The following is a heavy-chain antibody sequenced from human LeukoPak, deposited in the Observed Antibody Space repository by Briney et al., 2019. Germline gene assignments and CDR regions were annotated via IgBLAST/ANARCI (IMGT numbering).Heavy chain of an antibody. J-gene: IGHJ4*02. D-gene: IGHD6-19*01. V-gene: IGHV3-7*01. CDR3: ARDRGSSGWNEFDY. CDR1: GFTFSSHW. Sequence: PGGSLRLSCAAAGFTFSSHWMSWVRQAPGKGLEWVASIKPDGSEKYYVDSVKGRFTISRDSAKSSLYLQMNTLRAEDTAVYYCARDRGSSGWNEFDYWGQGTLVTVSS. CDR2: IKPDGSEK.